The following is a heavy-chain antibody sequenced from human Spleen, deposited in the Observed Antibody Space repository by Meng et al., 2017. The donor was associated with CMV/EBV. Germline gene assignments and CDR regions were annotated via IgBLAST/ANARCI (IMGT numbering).Heavy chain of an antibody. J-gene: IGHJ4*02. CDR1: GGSFSAYY. V-gene: IGHV4-34*01. CDR3: AREAAGDYDSSGPVDY. D-gene: IGHD3-22*01. Sequence: SETLSLTCAVSGGSFSAYYWTWIRQPPGKGLEWIGEITHSGGANYNPSLKSRVTISVDTSKNHFSLNLSSVTAADTAVYYCAREAAGDYDSSGPVDYWGQGTLVTVSS. CDR2: ITHSGGA.